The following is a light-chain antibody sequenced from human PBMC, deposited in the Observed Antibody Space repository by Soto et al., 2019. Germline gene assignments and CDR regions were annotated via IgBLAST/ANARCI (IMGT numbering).Light chain of an antibody. CDR2: KAS. Sequence: DIQMTQSPSTLSASVGDRVTITCRASQSISYWLAWYQQKPGKAPNLLIYKASILESGVPSRFSGSWSGTEFTLTISCLQPDDFATYYCQQYNSWPLTFGGGTKVEIK. J-gene: IGKJ4*01. CDR3: QQYNSWPLT. V-gene: IGKV1-5*03. CDR1: QSISYW.